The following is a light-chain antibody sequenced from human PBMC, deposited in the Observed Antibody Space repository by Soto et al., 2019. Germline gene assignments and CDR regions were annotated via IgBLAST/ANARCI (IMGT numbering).Light chain of an antibody. J-gene: IGLJ2*01. CDR1: KLGDKY. Sequence: SYELTQPPSVSVSPGQTASITCSGDKLGDKYACWYQQKPGQSPVLVIYQDSKRPSGIPERFSGSNSGNTATLTISGTQAMDEADYYCQAWDSRTVVLGGGTQLTVL. V-gene: IGLV3-1*01. CDR2: QDS. CDR3: QAWDSRTVV.